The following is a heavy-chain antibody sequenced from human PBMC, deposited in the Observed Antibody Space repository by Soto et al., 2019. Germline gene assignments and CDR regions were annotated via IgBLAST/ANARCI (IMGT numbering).Heavy chain of an antibody. Sequence: QVQLQQWGAGLLKPSETLSLTCAVSGGSFSGYYWSWIRQPPGKGLEWIGEINHSGSTNYNPSLKSRVAISVDTSKNQFSLKLSSVTAADTAVYYCARGSIAVAGTVPFDYWGQGTLVTVSS. CDR3: ARGSIAVAGTVPFDY. CDR2: INHSGST. CDR1: GGSFSGYY. J-gene: IGHJ4*02. V-gene: IGHV4-34*01. D-gene: IGHD6-19*01.